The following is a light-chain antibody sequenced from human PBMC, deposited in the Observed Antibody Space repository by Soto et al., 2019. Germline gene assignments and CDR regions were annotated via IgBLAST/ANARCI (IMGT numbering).Light chain of an antibody. CDR2: LNSDGSH. CDR3: QTWVTGPPWV. CDR1: SGHSTYA. V-gene: IGLV4-69*01. Sequence: QPVLTQSPSASASLGASVKLTCTLSSGHSTYAIAWHQQQPEKGPRYLMKLNSDGSHSKGDGIPDRFSGSSSGAARYLSISSLQSEDEADYYCQTWVTGPPWVFGGGTKLTVL. J-gene: IGLJ3*02.